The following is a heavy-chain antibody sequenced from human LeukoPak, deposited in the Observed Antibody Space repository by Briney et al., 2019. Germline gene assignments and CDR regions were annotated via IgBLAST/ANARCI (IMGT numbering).Heavy chain of an antibody. J-gene: IGHJ4*02. CDR1: GGSISSSNW. CDR3: ARVRYYYDSSGYYWFDPNFDY. CDR2: IYHSGST. Sequence: SETLSLTCAVSGGSISSSNWWSWVRQPPGKGLEWIGEIYHSGSTNYNPSLKSRVTISVDKSKNQFSLKLSSVTAADTAVYYCARVRYYYDSSGYYWFDPNFDYWGQGTLVTVSS. V-gene: IGHV4-4*02. D-gene: IGHD3-22*01.